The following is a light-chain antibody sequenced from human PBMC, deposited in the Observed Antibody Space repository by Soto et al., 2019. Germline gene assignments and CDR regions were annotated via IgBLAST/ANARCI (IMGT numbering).Light chain of an antibody. CDR2: GAS. J-gene: IGKJ1*01. V-gene: IGKV3-15*01. CDR3: QQYNNWPPT. Sequence: EIVMTQSPATLSVSPGERATLSCRASQSVNSNLAWYQQKPGQAPRLLIYGASTRATGIPARFSDSGSGTELTLTIRSLQSEDSAVYYCQQYNNWPPTFGQGTKVEIK. CDR1: QSVNSN.